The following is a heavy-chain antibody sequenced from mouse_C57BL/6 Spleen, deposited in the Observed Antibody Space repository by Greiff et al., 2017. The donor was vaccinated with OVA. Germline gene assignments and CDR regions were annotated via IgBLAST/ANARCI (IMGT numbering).Heavy chain of an antibody. J-gene: IGHJ2*01. D-gene: IGHD2-1*01. CDR1: GYTFTSYW. CDR3: ARDGGNYGDFDY. Sequence: VKLQQPGTELVKPGASVKLSCKASGYTFTSYWMHWVKQRPGQGLEWIGNINPSNGGTNYNEKFKSKATLTVDKSSSTAYMQLSSLTSEDSAVYYCARDGGNYGDFDYWGQGTTLTVSS. V-gene: IGHV1-53*01. CDR2: INPSNGGT.